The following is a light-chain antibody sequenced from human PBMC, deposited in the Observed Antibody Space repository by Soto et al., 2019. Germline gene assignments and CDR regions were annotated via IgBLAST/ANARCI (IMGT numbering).Light chain of an antibody. Sequence: DIQMTQSPSTLSASVGDRVTITCRASQSFSGSLAWYQQKPGKAPKLLIYEAYNLKSGVPSRFSGSGSGTEYTLTISSLQPDDSSSYYCQQYNCYWTFGQGTSVEIK. J-gene: IGKJ1*01. CDR3: QQYNCYWT. V-gene: IGKV1-5*03. CDR1: QSFSGS. CDR2: EAY.